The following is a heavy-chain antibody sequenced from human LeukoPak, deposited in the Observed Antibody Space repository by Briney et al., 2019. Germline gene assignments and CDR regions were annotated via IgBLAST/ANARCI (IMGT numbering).Heavy chain of an antibody. D-gene: IGHD3-10*01. V-gene: IGHV3-23*01. Sequence: GGSLRLSCAASGFTFSSYAMSWVRQAPGKGLEWVSDISGSGGSTYYADSVKGRFTISRDNSKNTLYLEMNSLRAEDTAVYYCAKDSPYGSGSPYYFDYWGQGTLVTVSS. CDR3: AKDSPYGSGSPYYFDY. CDR1: GFTFSSYA. CDR2: ISGSGGST. J-gene: IGHJ4*02.